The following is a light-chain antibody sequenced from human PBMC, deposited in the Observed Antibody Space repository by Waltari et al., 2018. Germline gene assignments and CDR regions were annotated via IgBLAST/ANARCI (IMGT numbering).Light chain of an antibody. CDR3: QQSYNTPYT. CDR2: AAS. CDR1: QSINTY. V-gene: IGKV1-39*01. Sequence: DIQMTHSPSSLSASVGDRVTITCRASQSINTYLNWYQQKPGKAPKLLIYAASSLQSGVPLRFSGRRSGTDFTLTITSLQREDFATYYCQQSYNTPYTFGQGTKLDI. J-gene: IGKJ2*01.